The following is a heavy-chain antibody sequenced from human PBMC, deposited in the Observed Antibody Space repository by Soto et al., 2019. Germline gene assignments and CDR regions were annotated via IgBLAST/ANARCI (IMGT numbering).Heavy chain of an antibody. Sequence: QVQLQESGPGLVKPSQTLSLTCTVSGGSISSGDYYWSWIRQPPGKGLEWIGYIYYSGRTYYNPSLKSRVTISVDTSKHQFSLKLRSVTAADTAVYYWAIGITMVRGVIIQYVQHWGQGTLVTVSS. CDR2: IYYSGRT. CDR3: AIGITMVRGVIIQYVQH. CDR1: GGSISSGDYY. V-gene: IGHV4-30-4*01. D-gene: IGHD3-10*01. J-gene: IGHJ1*01.